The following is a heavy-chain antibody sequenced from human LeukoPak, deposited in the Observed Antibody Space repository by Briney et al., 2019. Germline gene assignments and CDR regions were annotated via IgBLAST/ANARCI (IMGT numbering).Heavy chain of an antibody. J-gene: IGHJ4*02. V-gene: IGHV1-8*01. Sequence: ASVKVSCKASGYTFTSYDINWVRQATGQGLEWMGWMNPNSGNTGYAQKFQGRITMTRNTSISTAYMELSSLRSEDTAVYYCARGPLYYYDSSGHFDYWGLGTLVTVSS. D-gene: IGHD3-22*01. CDR2: MNPNSGNT. CDR3: ARGPLYYYDSSGHFDY. CDR1: GYTFTSYD.